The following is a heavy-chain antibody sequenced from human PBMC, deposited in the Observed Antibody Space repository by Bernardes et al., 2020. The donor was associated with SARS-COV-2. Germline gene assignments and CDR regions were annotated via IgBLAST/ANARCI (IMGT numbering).Heavy chain of an antibody. V-gene: IGHV1-8*01. CDR2: MHPNSGNT. D-gene: IGHD3-3*01. Sequence: ASVKVSCKASGYTFANYEIIWVRQATGQGLEWMGWMHPNSGNTGYAQRFQDRVSMTRNTAITTAYLELNSLRSEDTAVYYCARLGTYYDFRRGYSLGLDVWGQGTVVTVS. CDR3: ARLGTYYDFRRGYSLGLDV. CDR1: GYTFANYE. J-gene: IGHJ6*02.